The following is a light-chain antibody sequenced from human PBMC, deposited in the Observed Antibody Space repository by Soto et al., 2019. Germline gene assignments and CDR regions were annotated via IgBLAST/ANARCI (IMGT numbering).Light chain of an antibody. J-gene: IGKJ4*01. CDR3: QQYASSPFS. V-gene: IGKV3-20*01. CDR1: QRVSSSY. CDR2: GAS. Sequence: EIVLTQSPGTLSLSPGERVTLSCRASQRVSSSYLAWYQQKPGQAPRLLIYGASSRATGIPDRYSGGGSGTDFTLTLSRLEPEDFALYYCQQYASSPFSFGGGTKVEIK.